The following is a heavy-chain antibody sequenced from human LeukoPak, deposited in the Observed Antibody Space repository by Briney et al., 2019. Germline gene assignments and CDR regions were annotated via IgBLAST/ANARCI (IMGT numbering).Heavy chain of an antibody. CDR2: INPNSGGT. Sequence: ASVKVSCKASGYSFTGYYIHWVRQAPGQGLEWMGWINPNSGGTNYAQKFQGRVTMTRDTSISTAYMELSSLRSDDTAVYYCARGDKVILPAGIPHNWFDPWGPETQVTVSS. CDR3: ARGDKVILPAGIPHNWFDP. CDR1: GYSFTGYY. V-gene: IGHV1-2*02. D-gene: IGHD2-2*01. J-gene: IGHJ5*02.